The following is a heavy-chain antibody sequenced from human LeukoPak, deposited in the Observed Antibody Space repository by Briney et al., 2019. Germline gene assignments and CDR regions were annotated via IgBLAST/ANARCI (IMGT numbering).Heavy chain of an antibody. V-gene: IGHV3-53*01. Sequence: GGSLRLSCAASGFTVSSHYMSWVRQAPGKGLEWVSVIYSGGNTYYADSVKGRFTISRDNSKNTLYLQMNSLRAEDTAVYYCARVNSYSYGSICFDYWGQGTLVTVSS. J-gene: IGHJ4*02. CDR3: ARVNSYSYGSICFDY. D-gene: IGHD5-18*01. CDR1: GFTVSSHY. CDR2: IYSGGNT.